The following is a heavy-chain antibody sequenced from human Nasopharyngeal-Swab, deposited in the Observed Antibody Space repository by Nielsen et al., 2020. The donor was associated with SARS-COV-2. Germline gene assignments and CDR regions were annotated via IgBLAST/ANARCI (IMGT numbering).Heavy chain of an antibody. Sequence: GESLKISCAASGFTFSDYYMNWIRQAPGKGLEWVSDISSSSSYTNYADSVKGRFTTSRDNAKNSLYLQMNSLRAEDTAVYYCARGARYSSGCYDYWGQGTLVTVSS. D-gene: IGHD6-19*01. V-gene: IGHV3-11*05. CDR1: GFTFSDYY. CDR3: ARGARYSSGCYDY. CDR2: ISSSSSYT. J-gene: IGHJ4*02.